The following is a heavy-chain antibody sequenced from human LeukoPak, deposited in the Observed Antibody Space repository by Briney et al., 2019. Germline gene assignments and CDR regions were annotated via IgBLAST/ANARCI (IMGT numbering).Heavy chain of an antibody. D-gene: IGHD3-22*01. J-gene: IGHJ6*03. CDR1: SGSISTYY. V-gene: IGHV4-59*12. CDR2: VYQSGTT. Sequence: PSETLSLTCTVSSGSISTYYWSWIRQPPGKGLEWIGYVYQSGTTSYNPSLKRRVTISTDTSKNQFSLRLTSVTAADTAVYYCARLKFNDSTGYSPGYYMDVWGKGTTVSVFS. CDR3: ARLKFNDSTGYSPGYYMDV.